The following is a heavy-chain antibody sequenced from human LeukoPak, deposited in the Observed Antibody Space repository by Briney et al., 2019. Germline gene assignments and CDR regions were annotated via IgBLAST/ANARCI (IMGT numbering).Heavy chain of an antibody. V-gene: IGHV4-59*08. J-gene: IGHJ4*02. CDR3: AQTTGWPGFDF. D-gene: IGHD6-19*01. Sequence: SETLSLTCSASGASTSSRYWSWIRQSPGRTLEWIGHIYNGRNTKYNPSLTSRVTISVDTSKNQFSLSLTSVTAADTAIYYCAQTTGWPGFDFWGPGALVSVSS. CDR2: IYNGRNT. CDR1: GASTSSRY.